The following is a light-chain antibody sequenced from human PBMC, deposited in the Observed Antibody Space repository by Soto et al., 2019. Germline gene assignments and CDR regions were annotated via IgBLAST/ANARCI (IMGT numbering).Light chain of an antibody. Sequence: EILITQSPATLSVSPGERATLSCRTTLSVNSNLAWYQQRPGQAPRLLIFGASTRATGVPARFSGTGSGTEFTLTISGLRSEDFAIYYCLQYNDWPSWTFGQGTKVESK. J-gene: IGKJ1*01. V-gene: IGKV3-15*01. CDR1: LSVNSN. CDR3: LQYNDWPSWT. CDR2: GAS.